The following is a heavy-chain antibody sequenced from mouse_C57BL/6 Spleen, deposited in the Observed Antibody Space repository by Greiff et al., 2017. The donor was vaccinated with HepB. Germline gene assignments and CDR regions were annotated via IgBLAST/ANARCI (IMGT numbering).Heavy chain of an antibody. D-gene: IGHD1-1*01. Sequence: EVQLQQSGPELVKPGASVKMSCKASGYTFTDYNMHWVKQSHGKSLEWIGYINPNNGGTSYNQKFKGKATVTVNKSSSTAYMELRSLTSEDSAVYYCARWDYYGSSYDFDYWGQGTTLTVSS. CDR2: INPNNGGT. CDR1: GYTFTDYN. CDR3: ARWDYYGSSYDFDY. J-gene: IGHJ2*01. V-gene: IGHV1-22*01.